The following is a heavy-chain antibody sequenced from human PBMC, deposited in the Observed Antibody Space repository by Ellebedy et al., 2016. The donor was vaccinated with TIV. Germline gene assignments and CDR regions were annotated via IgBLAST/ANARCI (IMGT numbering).Heavy chain of an antibody. V-gene: IGHV3-23*01. CDR2: ITESGGNT. CDR1: GLTFSSHA. J-gene: IGHJ3*01. Sequence: PGGSLRLSCAASGLTFSSHAMSWVRQAPGKGLEWVSSITESGGNTYYADSVKGRFTTSRDNSKDTLYLQMNSLRAEDTAIYYCARDPVGVGPAFDVWGQGTMVTVSS. D-gene: IGHD4-23*01. CDR3: ARDPVGVGPAFDV.